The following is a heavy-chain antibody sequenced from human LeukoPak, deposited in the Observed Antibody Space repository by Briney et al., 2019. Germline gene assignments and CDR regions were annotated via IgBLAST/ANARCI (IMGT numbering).Heavy chain of an antibody. CDR3: ARNQYYDILTDPYYYGMDV. CDR2: ISSSSSTI. Sequence: PGGSLRLSCAASGFTFSSDSMNWVRQAPGKGLEWVSYISSSSSTIYYADSVKGRFTISRDNAKNSLYLQMNSLRAEDTAVYYCARNQYYDILTDPYYYGMDVWGQGTTVTVSS. CDR1: GFTFSSDS. V-gene: IGHV3-48*01. J-gene: IGHJ6*02. D-gene: IGHD3-9*01.